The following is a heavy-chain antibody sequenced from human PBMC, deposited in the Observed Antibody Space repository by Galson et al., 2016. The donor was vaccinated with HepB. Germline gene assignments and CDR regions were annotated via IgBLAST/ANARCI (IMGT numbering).Heavy chain of an antibody. CDR1: GGSISGGGHS. CDR2: IYHNGRT. V-gene: IGHV4-30-2*01. J-gene: IGHJ3*02. D-gene: IGHD1-14*01. CDR3: ARGFGILVAFDI. Sequence: TLSLTCGVSGGSISGGGHSWSWIRQPPGKGLEWIGYIYHNGRTYYTPSLKSRVTISVDRPKSLFSLKLSSVTAADTAVYYCARGFGILVAFDIWGQGTVVTVSS.